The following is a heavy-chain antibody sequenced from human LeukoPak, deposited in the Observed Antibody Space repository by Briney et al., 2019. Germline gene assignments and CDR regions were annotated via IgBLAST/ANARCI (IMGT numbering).Heavy chain of an antibody. D-gene: IGHD3-22*01. V-gene: IGHV3-11*01. CDR3: VRDFYDRSGYHHDAFDI. CDR1: GFTFSDYY. J-gene: IGHJ3*02. CDR2: ISSSGSTI. Sequence: GGSLRLSCPASGFTFSDYYMSWIRQAPGKGLEWVSYISSSGSTIYYADSVKGRFTISRDNAKNSLCLQMNSLRAEDTAVYYCVRDFYDRSGYHHDAFDIWGQGTMATVSS.